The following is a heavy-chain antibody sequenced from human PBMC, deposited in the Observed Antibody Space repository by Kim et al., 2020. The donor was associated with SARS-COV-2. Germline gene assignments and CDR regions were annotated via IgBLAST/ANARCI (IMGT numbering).Heavy chain of an antibody. CDR1: GFTFSNYW. V-gene: IGHV3-7*03. J-gene: IGHJ4*02. CDR3: ARGENWATDY. CDR2: INPDGSQI. D-gene: IGHD7-27*01. Sequence: GGSLRLSCVVSGFTFSNYWMNWVRQVPGKGLEWVANINPDGSQIFFVDSLKGRFTISRDNAKNSLYLQMNSLRAEDAAVYYCARGENWATDYWGQGTLVT.